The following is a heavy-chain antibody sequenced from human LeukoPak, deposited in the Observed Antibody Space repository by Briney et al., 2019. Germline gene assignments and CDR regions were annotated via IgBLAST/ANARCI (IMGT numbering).Heavy chain of an antibody. CDR3: AREGQQNGRGAWFDP. J-gene: IGHJ5*02. CDR1: GYTFTGYY. CDR2: INPNGGGT. V-gene: IGHV1-2*02. D-gene: IGHD2-8*01. Sequence: ASVKVSCKASGYTFTGYYMHWVRQAPGQGLEWMGWINPNGGGTNYAQKFQGRVTMTRDTSISTAYMELSRLRSDDTAVYYCAREGQQNGRGAWFDPWGQGTLVAVSS.